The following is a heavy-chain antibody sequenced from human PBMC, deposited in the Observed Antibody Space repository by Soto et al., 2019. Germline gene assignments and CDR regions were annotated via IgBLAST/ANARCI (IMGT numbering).Heavy chain of an antibody. J-gene: IGHJ3*02. CDR1: GYTFTGYY. V-gene: IGHV1-2*02. Sequence: ASVKVSCKASGYTFTGYYMHWVRQAPGQGLEWMGWINPNSGGTNYAQKFQGGVTMTRDTSISTAYMELSRLRSDDTAVYYCASHLAYCGGDCYSDDAFDIWGQGTMVTVSS. D-gene: IGHD2-21*02. CDR2: INPNSGGT. CDR3: ASHLAYCGGDCYSDDAFDI.